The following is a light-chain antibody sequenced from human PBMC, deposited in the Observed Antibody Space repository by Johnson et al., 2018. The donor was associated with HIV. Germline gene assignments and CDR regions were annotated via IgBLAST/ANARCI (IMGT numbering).Light chain of an antibody. CDR2: EDN. CDR3: GVWDATVRPPYV. V-gene: IGLV1-51*02. Sequence: QSVLTQPPSVSAAPGQRVNISCSGNSSNIENYFVSWYQQLPGAAPRLLIYEDNKRPSGIPDLFSGSKSGASATLGITGLQTGDEADYYCGVWDATVRPPYVFGTGTTVIVL. J-gene: IGLJ1*01. CDR1: SSNIENYF.